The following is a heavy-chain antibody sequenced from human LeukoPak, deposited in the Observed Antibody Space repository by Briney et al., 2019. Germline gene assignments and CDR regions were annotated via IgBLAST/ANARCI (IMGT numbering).Heavy chain of an antibody. D-gene: IGHD6-19*01. J-gene: IGHJ4*02. CDR3: ARQDSSGWHEVDY. V-gene: IGHV5-51*01. CDR1: GYTFTSYG. Sequence: ASVKVSCKASGYTFTSYGISWVRQAPGQGLEWMGIIYPGDSDTRYSPSFQGQVTISADKSISTAYLQWSSLKASDTAMYYCARQDSSGWHEVDYWGQGTLVTVSS. CDR2: IYPGDSDT.